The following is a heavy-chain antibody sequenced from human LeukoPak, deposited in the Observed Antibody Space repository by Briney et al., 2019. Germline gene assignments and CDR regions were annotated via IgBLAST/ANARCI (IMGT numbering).Heavy chain of an antibody. CDR3: AKGNEIVVVLAGFDY. D-gene: IGHD3-22*01. Sequence: GGSLRLSCGASGFTFSNYWMSWVRQAPGKGLEWVSAISGSGGSTYYADSVKGRFTISRDNSKNTLYLQMNSLRAEDAAVYYCAKGNEIVVVLAGFDYWGQGTLVTVSS. CDR1: GFTFSNYW. CDR2: ISGSGGST. J-gene: IGHJ4*02. V-gene: IGHV3-23*01.